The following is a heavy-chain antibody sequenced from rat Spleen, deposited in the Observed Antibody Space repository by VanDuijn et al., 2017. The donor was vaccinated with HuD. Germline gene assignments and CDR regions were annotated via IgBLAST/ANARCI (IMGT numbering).Heavy chain of an antibody. J-gene: IGHJ3*01. CDR1: GFTFSNYD. D-gene: IGHD4-3*01. CDR3: GRGRDWFAY. CDR2: ISYDGGST. V-gene: IGHV5-25*01. Sequence: EVQLVESGGGLVQPGRSMKLSCAASGFTFSNYDMAWVRQAPKKGLEWVAYISYDGGSTYYRDSVKGRFTISRDNAKSTLYLQMDSLRSEDTATYYCGRGRDWFAYWGQGTLVTVSS.